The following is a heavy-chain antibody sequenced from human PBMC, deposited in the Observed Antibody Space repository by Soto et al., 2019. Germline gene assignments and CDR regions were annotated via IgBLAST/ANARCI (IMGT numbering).Heavy chain of an antibody. Sequence: QVQLQQWGAGLLKPSETLSLTCAVYGGSFSGYYWSWIRQPPGKGLEWIGEINHSGSTNYNPSLKSRVTISVDTSKNQFSLKRSSVTAADTAVYYCARRRGTYYYDSSGYGDFDYWGQGTLVTVSS. CDR2: INHSGST. CDR3: ARRRGTYYYDSSGYGDFDY. J-gene: IGHJ4*02. CDR1: GGSFSGYY. D-gene: IGHD3-22*01. V-gene: IGHV4-34*01.